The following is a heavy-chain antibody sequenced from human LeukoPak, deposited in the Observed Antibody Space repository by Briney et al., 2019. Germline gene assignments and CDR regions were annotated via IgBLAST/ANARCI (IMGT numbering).Heavy chain of an antibody. CDR2: ISPSADNI. D-gene: IGHD5-12*01. V-gene: IGHV3-11*04. CDR1: GFTFSDRY. Sequence: PGGSLRLSCVAAGFTFSDRYMSWIRQAPGKGMEWVAYISPSADNIHYADSEKGRFTISRDNARNSLFLQMNGLKAEDTAVYYCVTESGWLFDYWGQGTLVTVSS. J-gene: IGHJ4*02. CDR3: VTESGWLFDY.